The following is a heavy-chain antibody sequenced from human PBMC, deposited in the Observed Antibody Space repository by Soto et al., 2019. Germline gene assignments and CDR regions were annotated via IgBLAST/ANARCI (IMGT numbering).Heavy chain of an antibody. J-gene: IGHJ4*02. Sequence: ASGKVSCKASGNTVTSYDINWVRQATGHVLEWMGWINPNSGNIGYAQKFQGRVTMTRDTAIRTAYMEVSRLRSDDTAVYYCARGRASGSYYLLDYWGQGTLVTVSS. D-gene: IGHD3-10*01. CDR3: ARGRASGSYYLLDY. CDR1: GNTVTSYD. V-gene: IGHV1-8*01. CDR2: INPNSGNI.